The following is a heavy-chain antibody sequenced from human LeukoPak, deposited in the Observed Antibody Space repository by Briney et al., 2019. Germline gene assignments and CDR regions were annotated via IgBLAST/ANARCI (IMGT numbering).Heavy chain of an antibody. Sequence: SETLSLTCTVSGGSISSSSYYWGWVRQPPGKGLGWIGSIYYSGSTYYNPSLKRRVTISVDTSKSQFPLKLSSVTAADTAVYYCARQGEGYDYVWGSYRPPPSYWGQGTLVTVSS. CDR3: ARQGEGYDYVWGSYRPPPSY. V-gene: IGHV4-39*01. D-gene: IGHD3-16*02. CDR1: GGSISSSSYY. CDR2: IYYSGST. J-gene: IGHJ4*02.